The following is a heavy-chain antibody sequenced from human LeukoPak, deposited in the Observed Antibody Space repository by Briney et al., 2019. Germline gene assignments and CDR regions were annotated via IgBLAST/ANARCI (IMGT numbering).Heavy chain of an antibody. D-gene: IGHD3-10*01. V-gene: IGHV4-59*01. CDR3: ARDGGPNMVRGVNSLGV. CDR2: IYYSGST. CDR1: GGSISSYY. Sequence: SETLSLTCTVSGGSISSYYWSWIRQPPGKGLEWIGYIYYSGSTNYNPSLKSRVTISVDTSKNQFSLKLSSVTAVDTAVYYCARDGGPNMVRGVNSLGVWGKGTTVTVSS. J-gene: IGHJ6*04.